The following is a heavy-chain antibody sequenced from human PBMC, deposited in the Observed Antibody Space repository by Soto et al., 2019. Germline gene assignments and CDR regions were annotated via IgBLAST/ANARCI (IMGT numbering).Heavy chain of an antibody. CDR3: AHTRAVRRFDY. J-gene: IGHJ4*02. D-gene: IGHD1-1*01. CDR1: GFSLSTSGVG. CDR2: IYWDDDK. Sequence: QITLKESGPTLVKPTQTLTLTCTFSGFSLSTSGVGVGWIRQPPGKALEWLALIYWDDDKRYSPSLKSRLTINKATSKNQVVLTMTNMDPVDTATYYCAHTRAVRRFDYWGQGTLVTVSS. V-gene: IGHV2-5*02.